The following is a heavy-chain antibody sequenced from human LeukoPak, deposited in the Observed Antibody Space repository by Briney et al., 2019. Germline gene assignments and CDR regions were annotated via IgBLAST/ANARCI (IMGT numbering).Heavy chain of an antibody. J-gene: IGHJ4*02. CDR1: GFTFSSYG. D-gene: IGHD2-15*01. Sequence: AGGSLRLSCAASGFTFSSYGMSWVRQAPGKGLEWVSAISGSGGSTYYADSVKGRFTISRDNSKNTLYLQMNSLRAEDTAVYYCAKDGGDCSGGSCYYFDYWGQGTLVTVSS. CDR3: AKDGGDCSGGSCYYFDY. V-gene: IGHV3-23*01. CDR2: ISGSGGST.